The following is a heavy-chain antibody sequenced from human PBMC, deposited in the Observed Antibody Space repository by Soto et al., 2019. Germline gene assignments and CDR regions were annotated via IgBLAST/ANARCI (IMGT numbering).Heavy chain of an antibody. D-gene: IGHD3-22*01. CDR3: ARLPSLVVISRGHNWFDP. J-gene: IGHJ5*02. V-gene: IGHV4-34*01. Sequence: PSETLSLTCAVYGVSFIGYYWSWILQPPGKGLEWIGEINHSGSTNYNPSLKSRVTISVDTSKNQFSLKLSSVTAADTAVYYCARLPSLVVISRGHNWFDPWCQGPLVTVSS. CDR2: INHSGST. CDR1: GVSFIGYY.